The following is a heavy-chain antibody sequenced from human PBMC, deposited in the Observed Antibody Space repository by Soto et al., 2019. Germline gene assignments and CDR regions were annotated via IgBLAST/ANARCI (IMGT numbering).Heavy chain of an antibody. V-gene: IGHV3-48*03. CDR1: GFTYRNYE. CDR3: ARYGTRADW. Sequence: EVQLVESGGGFVQPGGSLRLSCAASGFTYRNYEMNWVRKAPGKGLEWVSYISSSGITTYYADFAAGRFTISRDNAKESLYLHLNSLRVEDTAVYYCARYGTRADWWGLETQVTVSS. J-gene: IGHJ4*02. D-gene: IGHD1-1*01. CDR2: ISSSGITT.